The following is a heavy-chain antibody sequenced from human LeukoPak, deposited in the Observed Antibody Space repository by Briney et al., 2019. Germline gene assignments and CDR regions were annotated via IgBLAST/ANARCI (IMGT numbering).Heavy chain of an antibody. J-gene: IGHJ4*02. CDR2: ISGSGGST. Sequence: GGSLRLSCAASGFTFTTYAMSWVRQAPGKGLEWVSSISGSGGSTYYADSVKGRFTISRDNSKNTLYLQMNSLRAEDTAVYYCARGGEMIFPNYYFDYWGQGTLVTVSS. CDR1: GFTFTTYA. V-gene: IGHV3-23*01. D-gene: IGHD2-15*01. CDR3: ARGGEMIFPNYYFDY.